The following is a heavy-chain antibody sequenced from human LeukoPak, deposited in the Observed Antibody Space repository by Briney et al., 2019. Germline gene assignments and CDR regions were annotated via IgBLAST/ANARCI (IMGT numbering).Heavy chain of an antibody. V-gene: IGHV1-2*02. CDR1: GYTFNDYY. D-gene: IGHD3-22*01. J-gene: IGHJ4*02. CDR3: ARVYLGVYYYGSSGYSHLDY. Sequence: ASVKVSCQASGYTFNDYYMHWVRQAPGQGLEWMGCINPNSGGTNYAQKFQSRVTMTRDTSISTAYMELSRLRSDDTAVYYCARVYLGVYYYGSSGYSHLDYWGQGTLITVSS. CDR2: INPNSGGT.